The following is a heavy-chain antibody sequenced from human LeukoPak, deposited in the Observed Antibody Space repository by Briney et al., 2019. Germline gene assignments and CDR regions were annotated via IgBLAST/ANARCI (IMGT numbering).Heavy chain of an antibody. V-gene: IGHV4-4*07. CDR1: GASINSNY. Sequence: PSETLSLTCTVSGASINSNYWSWIRQPAGKGLEWIGRFYISGSTNYNPSLKSRVTISLDTSKNQFSLKLNSVTAADTAVYYCVTEPGYCTGGRCYGGWFDPWGQGTLVTVSS. CDR3: VTEPGYCTGGRCYGGWFDP. CDR2: FYISGST. J-gene: IGHJ5*02. D-gene: IGHD2-15*01.